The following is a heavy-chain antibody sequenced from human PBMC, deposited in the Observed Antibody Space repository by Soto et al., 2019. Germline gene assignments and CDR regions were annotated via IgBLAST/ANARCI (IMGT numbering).Heavy chain of an antibody. V-gene: IGHV1-18*01. J-gene: IGHJ5*02. D-gene: IGHD2-15*01. CDR2: ISAYNGNS. CDR1: GYTFTSYG. Sequence: GASVKVSCKASGYTFTSYGISWVRQAPGQGLEWMGWISAYNGNSNYAQKVQGRVTMTTDTSTSTAYMELRSLRSDDTAVYYCARDDPLEGYCSGGSCYSRLGWFDPWGQGTLVTVSS. CDR3: ARDDPLEGYCSGGSCYSRLGWFDP.